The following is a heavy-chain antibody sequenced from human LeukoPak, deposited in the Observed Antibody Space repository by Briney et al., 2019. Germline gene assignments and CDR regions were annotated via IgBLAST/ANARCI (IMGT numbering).Heavy chain of an antibody. CDR1: GFTFSSYG. J-gene: IGHJ4*02. D-gene: IGHD2/OR15-2a*01. Sequence: GGSLGLSRAASGFTFSSYGMHWVRQAPGKGLEWVAVIWYDGSNKYYADSVKGRFTISRDNAKNTLSLQMNSLRAEDTAVYYCPRGLVLCDYCGEGALVTVSS. V-gene: IGHV3-33*01. CDR3: PRGLVLCDY. CDR2: IWYDGSNK.